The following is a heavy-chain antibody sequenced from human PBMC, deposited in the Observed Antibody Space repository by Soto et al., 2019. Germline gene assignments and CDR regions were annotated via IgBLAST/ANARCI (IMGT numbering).Heavy chain of an antibody. CDR3: ATNTVTKVDDY. Sequence: WGSRRRSCSSSVFTVSDFWMSWFRQAPGKGLEWVANRKQDGSEKNYVDSVKGRFIIARDNAKNSLSLQMNSLRAEDTAVYYCATNTVTKVDDYWGQGTLVTVSS. V-gene: IGHV3-7*03. J-gene: IGHJ4*02. CDR2: RKQDGSEK. D-gene: IGHD4-17*01. CDR1: VFTVSDFW.